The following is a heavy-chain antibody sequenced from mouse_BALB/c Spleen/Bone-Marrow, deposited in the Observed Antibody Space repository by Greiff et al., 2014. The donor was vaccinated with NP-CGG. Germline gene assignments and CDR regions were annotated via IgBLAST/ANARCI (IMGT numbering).Heavy chain of an antibody. J-gene: IGHJ4*01. Sequence: EVQLVESGGGLVQPGGSRTLSCAASGFTFSSFAMHWVRQAPEKGLEWVAYISSGSITIYYADTVKGRFTISRDNPKNTLFLQMTSLRSEDTAMYYCVRDYGYGAMDYWGQGTSVTVSS. V-gene: IGHV5-17*02. D-gene: IGHD1-2*01. CDR3: VRDYGYGAMDY. CDR2: ISSGSITI. CDR1: GFTFSSFA.